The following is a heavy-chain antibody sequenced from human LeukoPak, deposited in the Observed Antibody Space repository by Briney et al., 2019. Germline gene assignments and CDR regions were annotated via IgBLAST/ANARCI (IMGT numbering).Heavy chain of an antibody. Sequence: PSETLSLTCAVYGGSFSGYYWSWIRQPSGKGLEWIGEINHSGSTNYNPSLKSRVTISVDTSKNQFSLKLSSVTAADTAVYYCARGPNYYDSWGQGTMVTVSS. CDR3: ARGPNYYDS. J-gene: IGHJ3*02. CDR1: GGSFSGYY. CDR2: INHSGST. D-gene: IGHD3-10*01. V-gene: IGHV4-34*01.